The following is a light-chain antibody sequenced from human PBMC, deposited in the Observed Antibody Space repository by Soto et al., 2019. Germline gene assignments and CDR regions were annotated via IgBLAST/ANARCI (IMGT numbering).Light chain of an antibody. J-gene: IGKJ5*01. CDR2: GAS. CDR3: QQRSNPIT. V-gene: IGKV3-15*01. CDR1: QPISRN. Sequence: EIVMTQSPATLSVSPGQGATLSCRASQPISRNLAWYQQKPGQAPRLLMYGASTRATDIPGRFSGGGSGTEFTLTISSLQSEDFAIYYCQQRSNPITFGQGTRLEIK.